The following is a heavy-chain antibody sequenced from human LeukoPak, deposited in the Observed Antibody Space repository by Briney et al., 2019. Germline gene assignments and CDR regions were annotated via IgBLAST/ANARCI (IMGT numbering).Heavy chain of an antibody. CDR2: INHSGST. CDR3: ARGRSRGWLKVRYFDY. D-gene: IGHD6-19*01. J-gene: IGHJ4*02. V-gene: IGHV4-34*01. CDR1: GGFFSGHY. Sequence: SETLSLTRAVYGGFFSGHYWSWIRQPPGKGLEWIGEINHSGSTNYNPSLKSRVTISVDTSKNQFSLKLSSVTAADTAVYYCARGRSRGWLKVRYFDYWGQGTLVTVSS.